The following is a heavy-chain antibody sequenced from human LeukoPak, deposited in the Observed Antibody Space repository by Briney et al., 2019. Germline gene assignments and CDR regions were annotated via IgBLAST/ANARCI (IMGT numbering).Heavy chain of an antibody. Sequence: GGSLRLSCAASGFTFSNAWMSGVRPAPGKGMEWVGRIKSKTDGGTTDYAAPVKGRFTISRDDSKNTLYLQMNSLKTEDTAVYYCTTPDDYGDYGVVGGYWGQGTLVTVSS. CDR2: IKSKTDGGTT. CDR1: GFTFSNAW. D-gene: IGHD4-17*01. CDR3: TTPDDYGDYGVVGGY. V-gene: IGHV3-15*01. J-gene: IGHJ4*02.